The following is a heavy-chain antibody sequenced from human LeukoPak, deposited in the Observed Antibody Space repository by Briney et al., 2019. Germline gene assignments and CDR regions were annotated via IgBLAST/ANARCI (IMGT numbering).Heavy chain of an antibody. Sequence: GGSLRLSCAASGFKFSDYGMHWVRQAPGKGPEWVANIKQDGSEKYYVDSVKGRFTISRDNAETSLHLQMNSLRAEDTAVYYCARGGNHGDYWYFDLWGRGTLVTVSS. CDR3: ARGGNHGDYWYFDL. V-gene: IGHV3-7*01. CDR1: GFKFSDYG. D-gene: IGHD4-17*01. CDR2: IKQDGSEK. J-gene: IGHJ2*01.